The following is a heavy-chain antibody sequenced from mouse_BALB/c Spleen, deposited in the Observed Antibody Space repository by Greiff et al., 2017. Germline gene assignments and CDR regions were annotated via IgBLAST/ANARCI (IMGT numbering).Heavy chain of an antibody. CDR3: ARGLNGYSYYYAMDY. Sequence: EVQRVESGGGLVQPGGSRKLSCAASGFTFSSFGMHWVRQAPEKGLEWVAYISSGSSTIYYVDTVKGRFTISRDNPKNTLFLQMTSLRSEDTAMYYCARGLNGYSYYYAMDYWGQGTSVTVSS. CDR1: GFTFSSFG. CDR2: ISSGSSTI. V-gene: IGHV5-17*02. J-gene: IGHJ4*01. D-gene: IGHD2-3*01.